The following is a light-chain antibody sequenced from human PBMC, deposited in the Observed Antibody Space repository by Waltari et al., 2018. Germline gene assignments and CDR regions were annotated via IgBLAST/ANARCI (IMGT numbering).Light chain of an antibody. CDR3: QSYDRSLTGSWV. V-gene: IGLV1-40*01. CDR2: CNT. J-gene: IGLJ3*02. Sequence: QSVLTQPPSVSGAPGQRVTISCTGSDSNIGAGYDVHWYQQLPGTAPKLLIYCNTNRPAGVSDRFSGSKSGTSGSLAITGLQAEDEAYYYCQSYDRSLTGSWVFGGGTKLTVL. CDR1: DSNIGAGYD.